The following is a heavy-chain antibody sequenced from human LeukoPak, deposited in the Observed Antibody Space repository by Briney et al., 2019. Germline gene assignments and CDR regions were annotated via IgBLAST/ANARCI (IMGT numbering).Heavy chain of an antibody. V-gene: IGHV4-34*01. CDR1: GFTFSGSA. CDR2: INHSGST. CDR3: ARDLGGGYMGY. D-gene: IGHD2-15*01. Sequence: GSLKLSCAASGFTFSGSAMHWVRQPPGKGLEWIGEINHSGSTNYNPSLKSRVTISVETSKNQSSLKLSSVTAADTAVYYCARDLGGGYMGYWGQGTLVTVSS. J-gene: IGHJ4*02.